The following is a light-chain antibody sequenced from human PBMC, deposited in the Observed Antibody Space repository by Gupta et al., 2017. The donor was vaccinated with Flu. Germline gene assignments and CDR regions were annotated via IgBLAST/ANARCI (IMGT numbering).Light chain of an antibody. V-gene: IGKV3-15*01. Sequence: ELVVTPSPAALSVSPGERATLSCRASQSVSSTLAWYQQKPGQAPRLLIYGASTRATGIPARFSGSGSGTEFTLTISSLQSEDFAVYYCQQYNNWPLTFGGGTKVEIK. J-gene: IGKJ4*01. CDR3: QQYNNWPLT. CDR2: GAS. CDR1: QSVSST.